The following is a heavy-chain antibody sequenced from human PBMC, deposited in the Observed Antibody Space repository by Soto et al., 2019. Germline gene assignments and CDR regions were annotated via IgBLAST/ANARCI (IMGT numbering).Heavy chain of an antibody. Sequence: GGSLILSCAASGFTFSSYSMNWVRQAPGKGLEWVSSISSSSSYIYYADSVKGRFTISRDNAKNSLYLQMNSLRAEDTAVYYCAAGGYCSSTSCNYYMDVWGKGTTVTVSS. V-gene: IGHV3-21*01. CDR3: AAGGYCSSTSCNYYMDV. D-gene: IGHD2-2*01. CDR1: GFTFSSYS. J-gene: IGHJ6*03. CDR2: ISSSSSYI.